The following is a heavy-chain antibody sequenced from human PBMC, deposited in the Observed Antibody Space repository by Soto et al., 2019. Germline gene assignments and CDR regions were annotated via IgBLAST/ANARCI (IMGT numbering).Heavy chain of an antibody. V-gene: IGHV1-2*02. Sequence: VASVKVSCKASGYTFTGYYMHWVRQAPGQGLEWMGWINPNSGGTNYAQKFQGRVTMTRDTSISTAYMELSRLRSDDTAVYYCARVRIVVVVAATHIGYYYYGMDVWGQGTTVTVSS. CDR3: ARVRIVVVVAATHIGYYYYGMDV. CDR1: GYTFTGYY. D-gene: IGHD2-15*01. CDR2: INPNSGGT. J-gene: IGHJ6*02.